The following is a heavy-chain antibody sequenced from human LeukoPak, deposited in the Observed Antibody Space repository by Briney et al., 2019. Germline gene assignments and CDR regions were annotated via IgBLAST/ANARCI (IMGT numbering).Heavy chain of an antibody. J-gene: IGHJ5*02. V-gene: IGHV1-2*02. CDR3: ARDFMTTVTTAYNWFDP. CDR2: INPNSGGT. CDR1: GYTFTGYY. Sequence: ASVKVSCKASGYTFTGYYIHWVRQAPGQGLEWMGWINPNSGGTNYAQKFQGRVTMTRDTSISTAYMELSRLRSDDTAVYYCARDFMTTVTTAYNWFDPWGQGTLVTVSS. D-gene: IGHD4-17*01.